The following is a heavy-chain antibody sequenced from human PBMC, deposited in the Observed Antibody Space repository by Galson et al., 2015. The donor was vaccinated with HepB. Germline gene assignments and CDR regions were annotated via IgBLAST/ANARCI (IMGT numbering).Heavy chain of an antibody. CDR1: GFSLTTRGVG. CDR2: VYWDDDN. Sequence: PALVKPTQTLALTCTFSGFSLTTRGVGVGWIRQPPGKALEWLAFVYWDDDNRYSPSLRSRLTVTKDTSNNRVVLIMTNVDPLDTATSFCAHRRYYYGTWDWGDFDYWCQGTLVTVSS. J-gene: IGHJ4*02. CDR3: AHRRYYYGTWDWGDFDY. D-gene: IGHD3-16*01. V-gene: IGHV2-5*02.